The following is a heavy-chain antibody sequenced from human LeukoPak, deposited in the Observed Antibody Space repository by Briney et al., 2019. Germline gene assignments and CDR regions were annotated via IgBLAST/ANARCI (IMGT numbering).Heavy chain of an antibody. Sequence: PGGSLRLSCAASGFTFSSYAMHWVRQAPDKGLEWVAVISYDGSNKYYADSVKGRFTISRDNSKNTLYLQMNSLRAEDTAVYYCARDLRSSSTSQTQPLWFDPWGQGTLVTVSS. J-gene: IGHJ5*02. D-gene: IGHD2-2*01. CDR1: GFTFSSYA. CDR3: ARDLRSSSTSQTQPLWFDP. V-gene: IGHV3-30-3*01. CDR2: ISYDGSNK.